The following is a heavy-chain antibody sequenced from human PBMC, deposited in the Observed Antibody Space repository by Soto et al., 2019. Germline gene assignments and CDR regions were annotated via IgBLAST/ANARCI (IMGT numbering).Heavy chain of an antibody. D-gene: IGHD4-4*01. V-gene: IGHV3-73*01. CDR1: GFTFSASL. Sequence: GGSLRLSCAASGFTFSASLILWVRQASGKGPQWVGHIRNKADNYATAYAASVKGRFSISRDDSQNTADLHMTSLNTEDTAVYYCITHYNNPARGLGVWGQGTMVTVSS. J-gene: IGHJ6*02. CDR3: ITHYNNPARGLGV. CDR2: IRNKADNYAT.